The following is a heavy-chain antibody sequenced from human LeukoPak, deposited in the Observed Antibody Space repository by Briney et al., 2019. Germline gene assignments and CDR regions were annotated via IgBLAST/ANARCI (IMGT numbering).Heavy chain of an antibody. J-gene: IGHJ4*02. V-gene: IGHV4-61*02. CDR1: GGSISSGSYY. CDR3: ASTGYSSSWYYPDY. Sequence: SETLSLTCTVSGGSISSGSYYWSWIRQPAGKGLKWIGRIYTSGSTNYNPSLKSRVTISVDTSKNQFSLKLSSVTAADTAVYYCASTGYSSSWYYPDYWGQGTLVTVSS. CDR2: IYTSGST. D-gene: IGHD6-13*01.